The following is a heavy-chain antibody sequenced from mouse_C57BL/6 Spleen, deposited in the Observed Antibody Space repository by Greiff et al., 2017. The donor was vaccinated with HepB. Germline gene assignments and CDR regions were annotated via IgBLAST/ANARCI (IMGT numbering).Heavy chain of an antibody. J-gene: IGHJ2*01. CDR3: TTGYSNYDY. CDR1: GFNIKDDY. CDR2: IDPENGDT. D-gene: IGHD2-5*01. Sequence: EVQLQQSGAELVRPGASVKLSCTASGFNIKDDYMHWVKQRPEQGLEWIGWIDPENGDTEYASKFQGKATITADTSSNTAYLQLSSLTSEDTAVYYCTTGYSNYDYWGQGTTRTVSS. V-gene: IGHV14-4*01.